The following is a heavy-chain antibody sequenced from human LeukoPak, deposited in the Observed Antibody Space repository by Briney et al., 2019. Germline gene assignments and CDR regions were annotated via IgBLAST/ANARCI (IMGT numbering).Heavy chain of an antibody. Sequence: PSETLSPTCTVSGGSISTYYWSWIRQPPGKGLEWVGYVHYSGSTNYNPCLKSRVSISVDTSKNQFSLKMTSLTAADTAVYYCARPASSWPPDESDIWGQGTVVTVSS. V-gene: IGHV4-59*08. CDR3: ARPASSWPPDESDI. D-gene: IGHD6-13*01. J-gene: IGHJ3*02. CDR1: GGSISTYY. CDR2: VHYSGST.